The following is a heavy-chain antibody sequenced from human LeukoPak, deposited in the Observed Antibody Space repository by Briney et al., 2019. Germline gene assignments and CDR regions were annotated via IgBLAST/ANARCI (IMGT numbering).Heavy chain of an antibody. D-gene: IGHD3-22*01. CDR3: ARLGYHDSSGYHTPSWFDP. CDR2: IYYSGST. Sequence: SETLSLTCTVSGGSISSYYWSWIRQPPGKGLEWIGYIYYSGSTNYNPSLKSRVTISVDTSKNQFSLKLSSVTAADTAVYYCARLGYHDSSGYHTPSWFDPWGQGTLVTVSS. V-gene: IGHV4-59*08. CDR1: GGSISSYY. J-gene: IGHJ5*02.